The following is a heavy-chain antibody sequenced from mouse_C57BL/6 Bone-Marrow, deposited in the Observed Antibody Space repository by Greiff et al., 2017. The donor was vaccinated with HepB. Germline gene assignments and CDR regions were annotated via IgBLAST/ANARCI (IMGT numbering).Heavy chain of an antibody. J-gene: IGHJ4*01. CDR1: GFTFSSYA. Sequence: EVKLVESGGGLVKPGGSLKLSCAASGFTFSSYAMSWVRQTPEKRLEWVATISDGGSYTYYPDNVKGRFTISRDNAKNNLYLQMSHLKSEDTAMYYCAREGYNAMDYWGQGTSVTVSS. D-gene: IGHD3-1*01. V-gene: IGHV5-4*01. CDR2: ISDGGSYT. CDR3: AREGYNAMDY.